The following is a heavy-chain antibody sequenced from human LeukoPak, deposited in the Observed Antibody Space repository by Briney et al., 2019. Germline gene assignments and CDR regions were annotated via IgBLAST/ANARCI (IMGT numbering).Heavy chain of an antibody. CDR2: ISSSSSTI. Sequence: PGGPLRLSCAASGFTFSSYEMNWVRQAPGKGLEWVSYISSSSSTIYYADSVKGRFTISRDNAKNSLYLQMNSLRAEDTAAYYCARGRVIPYFDYWGQGTLVTVSS. CDR1: GFTFSSYE. V-gene: IGHV3-48*03. CDR3: ARGRVIPYFDY. J-gene: IGHJ4*02. D-gene: IGHD3-9*01.